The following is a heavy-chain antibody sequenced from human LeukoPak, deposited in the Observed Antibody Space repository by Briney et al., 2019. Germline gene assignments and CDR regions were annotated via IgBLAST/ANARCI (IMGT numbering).Heavy chain of an antibody. Sequence: SETLSLTCTVSGYSLSSGYYWGWIRQPPGKGLEWIGSIYHSGSTYYNPSLKSRVTISVDTSKSQFSLKLSSVTAADTAVYYCARGVDYWGQGTLVTVSS. CDR1: GYSLSSGYY. J-gene: IGHJ4*02. CDR2: IYHSGST. V-gene: IGHV4-38-2*02. CDR3: ARGVDY.